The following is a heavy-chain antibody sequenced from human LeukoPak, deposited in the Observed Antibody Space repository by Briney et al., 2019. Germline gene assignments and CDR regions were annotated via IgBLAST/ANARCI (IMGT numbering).Heavy chain of an antibody. CDR2: IHSDGTT. CDR1: GGSLTNYY. D-gene: IGHD3-16*01. Sequence: SETLSLTCSVSGGSLTNYYWGWIRQPPGKGLEFIGYIHSDGTTNYDSSLQSRVAISLDTSKIQFSLRLYSVTAADTALYFCARLNFRGGEALHSDSWGQGTLVTVSS. V-gene: IGHV4-4*09. J-gene: IGHJ4*02. CDR3: ARLNFRGGEALHSDS.